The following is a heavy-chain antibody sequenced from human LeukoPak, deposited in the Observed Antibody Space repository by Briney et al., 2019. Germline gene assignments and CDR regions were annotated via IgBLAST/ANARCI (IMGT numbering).Heavy chain of an antibody. CDR2: IIPIFGTA. CDR1: GGTFSSYA. Sequence: SVKVSCKACGGTFSSYAISWVRQAPGQGLEWMGRIIPIFGTANYAQKFQGRVTITTDESTSTAYMELSSLRSEDTAVYYCARWGRGSGFDYWGQGTLVTVSS. D-gene: IGHD3-16*01. CDR3: ARWGRGSGFDY. J-gene: IGHJ4*02. V-gene: IGHV1-69*05.